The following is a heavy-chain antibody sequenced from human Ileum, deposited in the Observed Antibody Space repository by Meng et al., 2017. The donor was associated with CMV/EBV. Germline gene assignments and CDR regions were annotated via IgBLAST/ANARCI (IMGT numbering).Heavy chain of an antibody. CDR2: INHSGST. Sequence: QVQLNKWGAGMLKPSETLSLTCAVYGGSFSDYYWSWIRQAPGKGLEWIGEINHSGSTNYNPSLKSRVTISVDTSKNQFSLKLSSVTAADTAVYYCARGWYYDYVWGSYRDHMFDYWGQGTLVTVSS. CDR3: ARGWYYDYVWGSYRDHMFDY. V-gene: IGHV4-34*01. CDR1: GGSFSDYY. J-gene: IGHJ4*02. D-gene: IGHD3-16*02.